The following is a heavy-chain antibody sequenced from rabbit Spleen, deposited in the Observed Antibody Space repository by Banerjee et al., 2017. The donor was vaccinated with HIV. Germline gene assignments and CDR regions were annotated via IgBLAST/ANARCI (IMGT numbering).Heavy chain of an antibody. Sequence: QSLEESGGDLVKPGASLTLTCTASGFDVSSYRMGWVRQAPGEGLEYIGFINTGGSASYASWAKGRFTISKTSSTTVTLQMTSLTAADTATYFCAKDLAGVVGWNLDLWGPGTLVTVS. CDR1: GFDVSSYR. J-gene: IGHJ6*01. CDR2: INTGGSA. CDR3: AKDLAGVVGWNLDL. D-gene: IGHD4-1*01. V-gene: IGHV1S40*01.